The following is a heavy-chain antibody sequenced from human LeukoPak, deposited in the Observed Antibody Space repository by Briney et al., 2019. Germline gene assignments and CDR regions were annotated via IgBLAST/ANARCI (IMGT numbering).Heavy chain of an antibody. CDR2: IYYSGST. CDR1: GGSISSGDYY. D-gene: IGHD6-6*01. J-gene: IGHJ3*01. CDR3: ARVASSSSDDAFDL. V-gene: IGHV4-30-4*08. Sequence: SETLSLTCTVSGGSISSGDYYWSWIRQPPGKGLEWIGYIYYSGSTYYNPSLKSRVTISVDTSKNQFSLKLSSVTAADTAVYYCARVASSSSDDAFDLWGQGTMVTVFS.